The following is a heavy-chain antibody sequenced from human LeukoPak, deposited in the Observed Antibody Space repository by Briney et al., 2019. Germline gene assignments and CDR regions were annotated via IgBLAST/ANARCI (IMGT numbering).Heavy chain of an antibody. CDR3: AKGAAYYDILTGFDY. D-gene: IGHD3-9*01. CDR1: GFTFDDYA. Sequence: PGGSLRLSCAASGFTFDDYAMHWVRQAPGKGLEWVSGISWSSGSIGYADSVKGRSTISRDNAKNSLYLQMNSLRAEDTALYYCAKGAAYYDILTGFDYWGQGTLVTVSS. V-gene: IGHV3-9*01. J-gene: IGHJ4*02. CDR2: ISWSSGSI.